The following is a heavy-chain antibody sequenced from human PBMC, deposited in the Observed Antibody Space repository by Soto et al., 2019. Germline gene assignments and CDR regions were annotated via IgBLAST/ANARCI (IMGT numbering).Heavy chain of an antibody. V-gene: IGHV3-74*01. J-gene: IGHJ5*02. CDR1: EFTFISYW. CDR2: IESDGSSP. Sequence: GSLRVSSAAFEFTFISYWMHRVSKTPGKGLVLVSRIESDGSSPIYADSVKGRFTISRDNAKNTLYLQMNSMRAEDTAVYYCAKSNGFDLWGQGTLVTGSS. CDR3: AKSNGFDL.